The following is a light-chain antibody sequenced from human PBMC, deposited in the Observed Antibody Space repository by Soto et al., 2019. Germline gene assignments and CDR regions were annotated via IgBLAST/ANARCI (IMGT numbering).Light chain of an antibody. CDR1: QDINNY. CDR3: QQYDDLPIT. CDR2: DAS. J-gene: IGKJ5*01. V-gene: IGKV1-33*01. Sequence: DLKLPQSPSSLSAYVGDRVTITCPASQDINNYLNWYQQKPGKAPKLLIYDASNLHPGVPSRFRGSGSGTEFSFNITSLQPEDVATYYCQQYDDLPITFGQGTRLEIK.